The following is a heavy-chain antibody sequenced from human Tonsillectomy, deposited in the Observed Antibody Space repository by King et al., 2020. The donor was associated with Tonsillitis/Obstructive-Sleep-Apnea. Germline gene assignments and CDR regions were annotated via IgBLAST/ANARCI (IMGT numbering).Heavy chain of an antibody. D-gene: IGHD1-14*01. Sequence: VQLVESGGGLVQPGGSLRLSCAASGFTLSYYWMSWVRQAPGKGLEWGATINQGGTVKHFVDSVKGRFSISRDNAENSLFLQIDSLRAADTAVYYCARLRDSGTTYDSWGQGTLVTVSS. CDR1: GFTLSYYW. CDR2: INQGGTVK. V-gene: IGHV3-7*01. J-gene: IGHJ4*02. CDR3: ARLRDSGTTYDS.